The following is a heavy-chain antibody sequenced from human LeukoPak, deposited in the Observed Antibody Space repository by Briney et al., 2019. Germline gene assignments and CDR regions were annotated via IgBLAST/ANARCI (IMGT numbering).Heavy chain of an antibody. CDR2: ISYDESHQ. D-gene: IGHD6-19*01. CDR1: GFTFSDYG. CDR3: AKEIGRGWSGNMDYLNY. Sequence: PGGSLRLSCAASGFTFSDYGVHWVRQAPGKGLEWVAVISYDESHQYYADSVKGRFTISRDKSKNTLFLQMHSLRVEDTAVYYCAKEIGRGWSGNMDYLNYWGQGTLVTVSS. V-gene: IGHV3-30*18. J-gene: IGHJ4*02.